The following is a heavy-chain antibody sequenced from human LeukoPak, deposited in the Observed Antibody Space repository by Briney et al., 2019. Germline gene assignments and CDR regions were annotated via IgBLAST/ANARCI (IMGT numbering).Heavy chain of an antibody. J-gene: IGHJ4*02. CDR2: FYYSRNT. CDR3: ARHPHYYYDNSAR. CDR1: GDSISSSDNY. D-gene: IGHD3-22*01. V-gene: IGHV4-39*01. Sequence: PSETLSLTCTVSGDSISSSDNYWGWIRQPPGKGLERIGSFYYSRNTHNNPSLKSRVTISVDTSENQSSLTLTTVSAADTAVYYCARHPHYYYDNSARWGQGTLVTVSS.